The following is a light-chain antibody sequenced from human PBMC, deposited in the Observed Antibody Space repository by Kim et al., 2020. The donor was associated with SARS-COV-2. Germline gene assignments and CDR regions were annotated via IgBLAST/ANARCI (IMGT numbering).Light chain of an antibody. J-gene: IGLJ3*02. CDR2: ADN. V-gene: IGLV6-57*01. CDR3: QSYDGSTRV. Sequence: NFMLTQPHSVSESPGKTVTISCTRSSGSITSNYVQWYQQHPGSSPTTVIYADNQRPSGVPDRFSGSIDSSSNSASLTISGLKTEDEADYHCQSYDGSTRVFGGGTQLTVL. CDR1: SGSITSNY.